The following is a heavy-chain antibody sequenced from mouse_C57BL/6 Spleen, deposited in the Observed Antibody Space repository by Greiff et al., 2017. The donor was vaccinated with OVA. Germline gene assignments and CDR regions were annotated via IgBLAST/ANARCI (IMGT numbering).Heavy chain of an antibody. V-gene: IGHV1-52*01. CDR1: GYTFTSYW. Sequence: VQLQQPGSELVRPGSSVKLSCKASGYTFTSYWMHWVKQRPIQGLEWIGNIDPSDSETHYNQKFKDKATLTVDKSSSTAYMQLSSLTSEDSAVDYCAREEGSSCAYWGQGTLVTVSA. D-gene: IGHD6-1*01. J-gene: IGHJ3*01. CDR3: AREEGSSCAY. CDR2: IDPSDSET.